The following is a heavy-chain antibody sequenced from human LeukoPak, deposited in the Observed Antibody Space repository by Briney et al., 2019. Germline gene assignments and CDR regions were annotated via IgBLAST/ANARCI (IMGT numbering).Heavy chain of an antibody. V-gene: IGHV1-18*01. J-gene: IGHJ4*02. Sequence: ASVKVSCTASGYTFTSYGISWVRQAPGQGLEWMGWISAYNGNTNYAQKLQGRVTMTTDTSTSTAYIELRSLRSDDTAVYYCARVLAYCGGDCYSLRYYFDYWGQGTLVTVSS. CDR3: ARVLAYCGGDCYSLRYYFDY. CDR1: GYTFTSYG. CDR2: ISAYNGNT. D-gene: IGHD2-21*02.